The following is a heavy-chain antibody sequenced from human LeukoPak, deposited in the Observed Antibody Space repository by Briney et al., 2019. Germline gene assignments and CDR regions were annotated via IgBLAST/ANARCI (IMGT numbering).Heavy chain of an antibody. CDR2: ISGSGGTT. D-gene: IGHD2-15*01. J-gene: IGHJ4*02. Sequence: PGGSLRLSCAASGFTFSSHAMSWVRHFPGKGLEWVSGISGSGGTTNYADSVRGRFTISRDNSENTLYLQMNSLRGEDTAVYYCAKDPLAVVVVLPTYFDSWGQGTLVTVSS. CDR1: GFTFSSHA. V-gene: IGHV3-23*01. CDR3: AKDPLAVVVVLPTYFDS.